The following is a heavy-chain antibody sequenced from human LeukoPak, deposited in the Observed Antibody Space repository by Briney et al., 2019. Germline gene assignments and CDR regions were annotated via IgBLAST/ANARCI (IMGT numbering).Heavy chain of an antibody. V-gene: IGHV3-66*01. D-gene: IGHD6-19*01. Sequence: GGSLRLSCAASGFTVSSNCMSWVRQAPGKGLEWVSVIYSGGSTYYADSVKGRFTISRDNSKNTLYLQMNSLRAEDTALYYCARDLWAVAGSSDAFDIWGQGTRVTVSS. J-gene: IGHJ3*02. CDR1: GFTVSSNC. CDR2: IYSGGST. CDR3: ARDLWAVAGSSDAFDI.